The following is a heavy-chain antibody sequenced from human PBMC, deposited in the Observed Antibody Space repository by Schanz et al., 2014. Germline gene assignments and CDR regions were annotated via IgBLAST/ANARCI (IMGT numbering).Heavy chain of an antibody. D-gene: IGHD1-1*01. V-gene: IGHV3-30*03. CDR3: ARDPKSVNEIDY. Sequence: QVQLVESGGGVVQPGRSLRLSCAASGITLSGYGLHWVRQAPGKGLEWVGFISFDGRNTGYAHSVKGRFTISRDNANNSLCLRMNSLRVEDTAVYYCARDPKSVNEIDYGGQGTLVTVSS. CDR2: ISFDGRNT. J-gene: IGHJ4*02. CDR1: GITLSGYG.